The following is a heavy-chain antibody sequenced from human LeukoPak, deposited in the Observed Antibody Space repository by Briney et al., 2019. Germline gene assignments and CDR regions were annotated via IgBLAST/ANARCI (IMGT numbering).Heavy chain of an antibody. J-gene: IGHJ4*02. CDR2: IRYDGSNK. CDR1: GFTFSSYG. D-gene: IGHD4-17*01. V-gene: IGHV3-30*02. CDR3: AKDDCDYGDCSENYYFDY. Sequence: GGSLRRSCAASGFTFSSYGMHWVRQAPGKGLERVAFIRYDGSNKYYADSVKGRFTISRDNSKNTLYLQMNSLRAEDTAVYYCAKDDCDYGDCSENYYFDYWGQGTLVTVSS.